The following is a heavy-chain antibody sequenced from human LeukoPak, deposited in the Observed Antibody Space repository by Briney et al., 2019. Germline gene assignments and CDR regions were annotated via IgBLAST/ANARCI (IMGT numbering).Heavy chain of an antibody. CDR3: AKASNGGSYYGVIIDY. CDR2: ISYDGSNK. V-gene: IGHV3-30*18. J-gene: IGHJ4*02. D-gene: IGHD1-26*01. CDR1: GFTFSTYG. Sequence: GRSLRLSCAASGFTFSTYGMHWVRQARGKGLEWVAVISYDGSNKYYTDSVKGRFTISRDNSKNTLYLQMNSLRAEDTAVYYCAKASNGGSYYGVIIDYWGQGTLATVSS.